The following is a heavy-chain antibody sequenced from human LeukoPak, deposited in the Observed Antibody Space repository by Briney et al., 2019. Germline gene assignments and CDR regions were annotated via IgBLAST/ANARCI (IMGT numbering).Heavy chain of an antibody. CDR2: ISSSRSYI. D-gene: IGHD2-15*01. V-gene: IGHV3-21*01. J-gene: IGHJ5*02. CDR1: GFTFSSYS. CDR3: ARDLMVVVAAKRHRWFDP. Sequence: GGSLRLSCAASGFTFSSYSMNWVRQAPGKGLEWVSFISSSRSYIYYADSVKGRFTISRDNAKNSLYLQMNSLRAEDTAVYYCARDLMVVVAAKRHRWFDPWGQGTLVTVSS.